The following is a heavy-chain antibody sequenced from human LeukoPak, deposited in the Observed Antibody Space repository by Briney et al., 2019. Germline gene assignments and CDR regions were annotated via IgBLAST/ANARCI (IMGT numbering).Heavy chain of an antibody. D-gene: IGHD3-22*01. Sequence: PSETLSLTCTVSGDSISSYYWSWIRQPAGKGLEWIGRIYTSGSTNYNPSLKSRVTMSVDTFKNQISLKLSSVTAADTAVYYCARDQYYYDSSGYYYYFDYWGQGTLVTVSS. CDR1: GDSISSYY. CDR3: ARDQYYYDSSGYYYYFDY. J-gene: IGHJ4*02. CDR2: IYTSGST. V-gene: IGHV4-4*07.